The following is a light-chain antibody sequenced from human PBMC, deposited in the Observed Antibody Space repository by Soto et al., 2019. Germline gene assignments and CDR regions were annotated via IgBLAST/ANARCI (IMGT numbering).Light chain of an antibody. V-gene: IGKV3-20*01. J-gene: IGKJ3*01. CDR1: QSVSVNS. Sequence: EIVLTQSPGTLSLSPGERATLSCRASQSVSVNSLAWYQQKGGQAPRLLIYAASTRATRVPDRFSGTGSGTDFALTISRLETDDSAVYYCQQYGGSPFTFGPGTKVAIK. CDR2: AAS. CDR3: QQYGGSPFT.